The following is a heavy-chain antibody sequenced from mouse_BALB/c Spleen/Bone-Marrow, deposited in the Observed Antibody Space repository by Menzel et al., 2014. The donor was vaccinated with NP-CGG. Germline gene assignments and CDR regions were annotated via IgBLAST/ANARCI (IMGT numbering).Heavy chain of an antibody. CDR3: ARPGYYGYQDV. CDR1: GFDFSRYW. Sequence: EVQGVESGGGLVQPGGSLKLSCAVSGFDFSRYWMTWVQQAPGKGLEWIGEINPDSSTINYTPSLKDKFIISRDNAKNTLYLQMSKVGSEDTALYYCARPGYYGYQDVWGAGTTVTVSS. D-gene: IGHD1-2*01. J-gene: IGHJ1*01. V-gene: IGHV4-1*02. CDR2: INPDSSTI.